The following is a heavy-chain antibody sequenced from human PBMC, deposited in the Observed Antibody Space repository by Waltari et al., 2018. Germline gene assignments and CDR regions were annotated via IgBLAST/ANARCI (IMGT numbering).Heavy chain of an antibody. CDR1: GFTFSSYA. Sequence: QVQLVESGGGVVQPGRSLRLSCAASGFTFSSYAMHWVRQAPGKGLEWVAVISYDGSNKYYADSVKGRFTISRDNSKNTLYLQMNSLRAEDTAVYYCARGGYYDFWSGYYWDSIGDAFDIWGQGTMVTVSS. J-gene: IGHJ3*02. CDR2: ISYDGSNK. V-gene: IGHV3-30*01. CDR3: ARGGYYDFWSGYYWDSIGDAFDI. D-gene: IGHD3-3*01.